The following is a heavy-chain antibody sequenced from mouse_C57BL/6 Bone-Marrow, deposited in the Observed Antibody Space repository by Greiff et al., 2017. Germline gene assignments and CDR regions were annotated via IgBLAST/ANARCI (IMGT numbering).Heavy chain of an antibody. CDR3: TPPPPYYSNSYYAMDY. D-gene: IGHD2-5*01. CDR2: IDPEDGDT. J-gene: IGHJ4*01. V-gene: IGHV14-1*01. Sequence: EVQLQQSGAELVRPGASVKLSCTASGFNIKDYYMHWVKQRPEQGLEWIGRIDPEDGDTEYAPKFQGKATMTADTSSNTAYLQLSSLTSEDTAVYYCTPPPPYYSNSYYAMDYWGQGTSVTVSS. CDR1: GFNIKDYY.